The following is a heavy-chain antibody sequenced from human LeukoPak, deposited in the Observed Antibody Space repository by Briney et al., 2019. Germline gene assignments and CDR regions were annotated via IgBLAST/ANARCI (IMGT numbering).Heavy chain of an antibody. V-gene: IGHV3-74*01. Sequence: GGSLRLSCAASGFTFSSYWMHWVRQAPGKGLVWVSRINNDGSSTIYADSVKGRFTISRDNAKNTLYLHMNNLRDEDTAVYYCAGKTSGAVPIIWGQGTLVSVSS. D-gene: IGHD3-10*01. CDR2: INNDGSST. J-gene: IGHJ4*02. CDR1: GFTFSSYW. CDR3: AGKTSGAVPII.